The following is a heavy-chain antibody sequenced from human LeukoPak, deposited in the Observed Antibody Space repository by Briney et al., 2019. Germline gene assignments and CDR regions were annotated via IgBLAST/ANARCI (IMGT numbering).Heavy chain of an antibody. J-gene: IGHJ6*04. V-gene: IGHV1-8*01. D-gene: IGHD3-22*01. CDR2: MNPNSGNT. CDR3: ARAPMTNYYDSPDPPGADLDV. Sequence: ASVKVSCKASGYTFTSYDINWVRQATGQGLEWMGWMNPNSGNTSYAQKFQGRVTMTRNTSISTAYMELSSLRSEDTAVYYCARAPMTNYYDSPDPPGADLDVWGKGTTVTVSS. CDR1: GYTFTSYD.